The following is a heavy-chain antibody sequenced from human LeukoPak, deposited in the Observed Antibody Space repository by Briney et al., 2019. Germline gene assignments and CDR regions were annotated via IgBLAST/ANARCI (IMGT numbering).Heavy chain of an antibody. CDR1: GFIFTGYY. CDR2: INANSGGT. D-gene: IGHD6-19*01. Sequence: ASVKLSCKASGFIFTGYYMHWVRQAPGQGLEWMGCINANSGGTNYAQKFQGRVTMTRDTSISTAYMDLSRLRSDDTAVYYCARDHPYSSGWYGRVEALDLWGQGTTVTVSS. CDR3: ARDHPYSSGWYGRVEALDL. V-gene: IGHV1-2*02. J-gene: IGHJ3*01.